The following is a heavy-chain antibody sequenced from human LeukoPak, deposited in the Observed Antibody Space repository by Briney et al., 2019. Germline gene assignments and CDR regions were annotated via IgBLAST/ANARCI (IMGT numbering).Heavy chain of an antibody. J-gene: IGHJ3*02. CDR3: ARVEERLFDGAFDI. Sequence: SETLSLTCTVSGGSISSYYWSWIRQPAGKGLEWIGRIYTSGSTNYNPSLKSRVTMSVDTSKNQFFLKLSSVTAADTAVYYCARVEERLFDGAFDIWGQGTMVTVSS. CDR1: GGSISSYY. CDR2: IYTSGST. D-gene: IGHD3-22*01. V-gene: IGHV4-4*07.